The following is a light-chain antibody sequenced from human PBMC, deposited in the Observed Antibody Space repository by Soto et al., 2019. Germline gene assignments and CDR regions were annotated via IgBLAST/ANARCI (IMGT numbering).Light chain of an antibody. CDR2: AAS. CDR3: QQPQDFPIT. J-gene: IGKJ5*01. Sequence: ILLTQSPSSLSASVGDRVTITYRASQGIDSSFAWYQEKPGKAPKLLIYAASSLQSGVPSRFSGSGSGTDFTLTISSLQPEDFATYYCQQPQDFPITFGEGTRLEIK. CDR1: QGIDSS. V-gene: IGKV1-9*01.